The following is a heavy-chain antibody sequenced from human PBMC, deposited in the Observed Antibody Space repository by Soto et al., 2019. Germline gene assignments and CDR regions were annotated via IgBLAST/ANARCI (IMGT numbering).Heavy chain of an antibody. Sequence: PSETLSLTCTVSGGSISSSSYYWGWIRQPPGKGLEWIGSIYYSGSTYYNPSLKSRVTISVDTSKNQFSLKLSSVTAADTAVYYCASQTNYYDFWSGQLTPFNYWGQGTLVTVSS. D-gene: IGHD3-3*01. CDR3: ASQTNYYDFWSGQLTPFNY. CDR1: GGSISSSSYY. CDR2: IYYSGST. V-gene: IGHV4-39*01. J-gene: IGHJ4*02.